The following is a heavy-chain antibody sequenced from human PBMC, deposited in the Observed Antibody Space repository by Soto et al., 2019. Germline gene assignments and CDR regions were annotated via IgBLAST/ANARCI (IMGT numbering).Heavy chain of an antibody. CDR2: IYPGDSDT. J-gene: IGHJ6*02. D-gene: IGHD1-26*01. CDR1: GYSFTSYW. Sequence: GESLKISCKGSGYSFTSYWIGWVRQMPGKGLEWMGIIYPGDSDTRYSPSIQGQVTISADKSISNAYLQWSSLKASDTAMYYCARHLKASYYYYGMDVWGQGTTVTVSS. V-gene: IGHV5-51*01. CDR3: ARHLKASYYYYGMDV.